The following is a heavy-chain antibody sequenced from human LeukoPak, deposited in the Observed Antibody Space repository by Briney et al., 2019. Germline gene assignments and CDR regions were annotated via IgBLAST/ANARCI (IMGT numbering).Heavy chain of an antibody. Sequence: ASVKVSCKASGGTFNSYAISWVRQAPGQGLEWMGGIIPIFGTANYAQKFQGRVTITADESTSTAYMELSSLRSEDTAVYYCARLSPIYDFWSGYGVSWFDPWGQGTLVTVSS. V-gene: IGHV1-69*01. CDR3: ARLSPIYDFWSGYGVSWFDP. J-gene: IGHJ5*02. CDR1: GGTFNSYA. CDR2: IIPIFGTA. D-gene: IGHD3-3*01.